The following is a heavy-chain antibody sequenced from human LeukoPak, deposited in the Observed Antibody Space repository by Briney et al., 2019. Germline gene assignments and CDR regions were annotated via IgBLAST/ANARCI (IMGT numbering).Heavy chain of an antibody. CDR1: GYTFTSYG. CDR3: ARDQVGPPNFLRDYYYYMDV. CDR2: ISAYNGNT. Sequence: ASVKVSCKASGYTFTSYGISWVRQAPGQGLEWMGWISAYNGNTNYAQKLQGRVTMTTDTSTSTAYMELRSLRSDDTAVYYCARDQVGPPNFLRDYYYYMDVWGKGTTVTVSS. V-gene: IGHV1-18*01. J-gene: IGHJ6*03. D-gene: IGHD2-15*01.